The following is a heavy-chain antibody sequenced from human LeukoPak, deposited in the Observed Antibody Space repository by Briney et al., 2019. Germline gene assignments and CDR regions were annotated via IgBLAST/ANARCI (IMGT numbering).Heavy chain of an antibody. CDR1: GFTFSSYG. Sequence: GRSLRLSCAASGFTFSSYGMHWVRQAPGKGLEWVAVIWYDGSNKYYADSVKGRFTIARDNSKNTLYLQMNSLRAEDTAVYYCARDPAEYQLPRGWFDPWGQGTLVSVS. D-gene: IGHD2-2*01. V-gene: IGHV3-33*01. J-gene: IGHJ5*02. CDR2: IWYDGSNK. CDR3: ARDPAEYQLPRGWFDP.